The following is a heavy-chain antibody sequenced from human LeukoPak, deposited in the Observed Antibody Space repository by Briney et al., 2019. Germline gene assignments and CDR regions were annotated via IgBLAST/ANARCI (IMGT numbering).Heavy chain of an antibody. CDR1: GFTFSSNA. D-gene: IGHD2-21*02. J-gene: IGHJ4*02. V-gene: IGHV3-23*01. CDR3: AKCSGGGDCYSPLDY. CDR2: ISGSGATT. Sequence: GESLRLSCAASGFTFSSNAMSWVRQAPGKGLEWVSAISGSGATTYSADSVKGRFTVSGDSSKNTLYLQMNSLRAEDTAVYYCAKCSGGGDCYSPLDYWGQGTLVTVSS.